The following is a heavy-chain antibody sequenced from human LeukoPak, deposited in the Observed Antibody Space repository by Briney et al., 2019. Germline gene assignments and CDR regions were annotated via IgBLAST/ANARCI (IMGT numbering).Heavy chain of an antibody. D-gene: IGHD4-23*01. CDR3: AKSLVRWAFDY. Sequence: GRSLRLSCAASGFGFSHYSMHWVRQAPGKGLEWVSSLTTDGGSTEYADSVKGRFTISRDNSKNTLYLQMNSLRAEDTALYYCAKSLVRWAFDYWGQGTLVTVSS. CDR1: GFGFSHYS. CDR2: LTTDGGST. J-gene: IGHJ4*02. V-gene: IGHV3-23*01.